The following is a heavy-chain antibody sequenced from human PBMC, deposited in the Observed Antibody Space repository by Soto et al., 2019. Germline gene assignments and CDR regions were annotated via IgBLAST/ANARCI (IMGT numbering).Heavy chain of an antibody. V-gene: IGHV3-7*01. Sequence: EVQLVESGGGLVQPGGSLRLSCAASGFTFSSYWMSWVRQAPGKGLEWVANIKQDGSEKYYVDSVKGRFTISRDNAKNLLYLQMNGLGAEDTAMYYCARDNDCSGGSCSYSSDYWGEGTLVTVSS. D-gene: IGHD2-15*01. CDR3: ARDNDCSGGSCSYSSDY. J-gene: IGHJ4*02. CDR2: IKQDGSEK. CDR1: GFTFSSYW.